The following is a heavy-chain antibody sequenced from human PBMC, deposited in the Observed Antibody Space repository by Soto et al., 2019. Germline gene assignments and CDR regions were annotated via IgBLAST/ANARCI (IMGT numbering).Heavy chain of an antibody. CDR3: ARAARFGSPPFDP. Sequence: GGSLRLSCAASGFIFSNYCMTWVRQAPGKGLEWVANIKQGGSEKYYSHSVRGRFTISRDNAENSLYLQLDSLRVEDTALYHCARAARFGSPPFDPWGQGTLVTVSS. D-gene: IGHD3-10*01. J-gene: IGHJ5*02. CDR2: IKQGGSEK. CDR1: GFIFSNYC. V-gene: IGHV3-7*03.